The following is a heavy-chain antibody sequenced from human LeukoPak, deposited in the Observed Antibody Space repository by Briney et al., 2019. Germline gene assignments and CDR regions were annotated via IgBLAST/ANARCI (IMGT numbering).Heavy chain of an antibody. D-gene: IGHD3-22*01. CDR2: RSDDGSAQ. Sequence: GRSLRLSCIASGFTFNKYGMHWVRQAPGKGLEWLAVRSDDGSAQHYADSVRGRFTISRDNSKNTLSLQMNSLRPEDTAMYFCAKDRDPYSSGTWDSWGQGTLVIVSS. CDR1: GFTFNKYG. J-gene: IGHJ1*01. CDR3: AKDRDPYSSGTWDS. V-gene: IGHV3-30*18.